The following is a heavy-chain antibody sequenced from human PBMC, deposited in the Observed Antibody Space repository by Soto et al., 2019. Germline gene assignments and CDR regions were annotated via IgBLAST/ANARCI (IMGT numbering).Heavy chain of an antibody. J-gene: IGHJ6*03. V-gene: IGHV3-64*01. Sequence: GGSLRLSCVASGFTLSGYAMDWVRQAPGKGLEYVSGISSNGVGTYYANSVQGRFTISRDNSKNTVYLQMGSLRPEDMAVYYCARRARPDFYCMDVWGKGTTVTVSS. CDR2: ISSNGVGT. CDR1: GFTLSGYA. D-gene: IGHD6-6*01. CDR3: ARRARPDFYCMDV.